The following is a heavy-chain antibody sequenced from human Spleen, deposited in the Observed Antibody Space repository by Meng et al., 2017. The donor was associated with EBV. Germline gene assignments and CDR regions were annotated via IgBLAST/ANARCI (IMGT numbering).Heavy chain of an antibody. CDR2: IYYSGST. CDR1: GGSVSSGSYY. Sequence: QVQLQESGPGLVKPSETLSLTRTVSGGSVSSGSYYWSWIRQPPGKGLEWIGYIYYSGSTNYNPSLKSRVTISVDTSKNQFSLKLSSVTAADTAVYYCARTITRVGFDLWGRGTLVTVSS. J-gene: IGHJ2*01. V-gene: IGHV4-61*01. D-gene: IGHD5-24*01. CDR3: ARTITRVGFDL.